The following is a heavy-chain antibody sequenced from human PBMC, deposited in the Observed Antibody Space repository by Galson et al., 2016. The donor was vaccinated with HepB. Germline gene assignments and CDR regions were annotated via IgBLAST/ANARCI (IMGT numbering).Heavy chain of an antibody. J-gene: IGHJ6*02. CDR1: GFTFSSYS. D-gene: IGHD5-18*01. CDR2: IGSGGTPI. Sequence: SLRLSCAASGFTFSSYSMNWVRQAPGRGLECVSYIGSGGTPIYYADSVKGRFTISRDNAKNSLYLQMSSLRDEDTAVYFCARRGYNYGQHGMDVWGQGTTVTVSS. V-gene: IGHV3-48*02. CDR3: ARRGYNYGQHGMDV.